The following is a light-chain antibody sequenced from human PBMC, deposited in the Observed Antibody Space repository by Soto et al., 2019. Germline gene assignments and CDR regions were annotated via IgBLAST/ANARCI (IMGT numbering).Light chain of an antibody. CDR3: KHYNSYSEA. CDR2: ASS. J-gene: IGKJ1*01. V-gene: IGKV1-9*01. Sequence: IQLTQSPSSLSASVGDRVTVTCRASQGIGTYLVWYQQKSGKAPTVLIYASSTLQSGVPSRFSGSGSGTEFTLTISSLQPDDFATYYCKHYNSYSEAFGQGTKVDIK. CDR1: QGIGTY.